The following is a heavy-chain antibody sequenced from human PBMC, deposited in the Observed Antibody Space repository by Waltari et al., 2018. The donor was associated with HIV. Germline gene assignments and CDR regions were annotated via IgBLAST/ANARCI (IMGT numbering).Heavy chain of an antibody. CDR2: ISYDGSNK. CDR1: GFTFSTYS. D-gene: IGHD1-1*01. V-gene: IGHV3-30*18. Sequence: QVQLVESGGGVVQPGRSMRLSWAAPGFTFSTYSIHLVRQAPGKGLEWVAVISYDGSNKYYADSVKGRFTISRDNSKNTLYLQMNSLRAEDTAVYYCAKDKGGVTYIFDYWGQGTLVTVSS. J-gene: IGHJ4*02. CDR3: AKDKGGVTYIFDY.